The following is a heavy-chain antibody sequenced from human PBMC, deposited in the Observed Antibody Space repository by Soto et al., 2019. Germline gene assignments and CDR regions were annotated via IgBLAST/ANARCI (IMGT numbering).Heavy chain of an antibody. J-gene: IGHJ5*02. Sequence: SETLSLTCTVSGDSISSSDYSWAWIRQPPGKGLEWIGSIYYSGSTYYNPSLKSRVTISVDTSKNQFSLKLSSVTAADTAVYYCVRDRVRGSRTYAGFDPWGQGTLVTVSS. V-gene: IGHV4-39*02. CDR1: GDSISSSDYS. CDR3: VRDRVRGSRTYAGFDP. D-gene: IGHD3-16*01. CDR2: IYYSGST.